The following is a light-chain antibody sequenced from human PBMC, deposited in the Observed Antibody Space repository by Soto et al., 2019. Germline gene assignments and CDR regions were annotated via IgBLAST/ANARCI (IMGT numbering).Light chain of an antibody. V-gene: IGLV2-14*03. CDR2: DVN. Sequence: QSVLTQPASVSGSPGQSITISCTGTRSDIGAYNFVSWYQQHPGEVPKLILYDVNVRPSGVCNRFSGSKSGNTASLTISGLQAEDEADYYCTSWTTSTTMIFGGGTKVTVL. CDR3: TSWTTSTTMI. J-gene: IGLJ2*01. CDR1: RSDIGAYNF.